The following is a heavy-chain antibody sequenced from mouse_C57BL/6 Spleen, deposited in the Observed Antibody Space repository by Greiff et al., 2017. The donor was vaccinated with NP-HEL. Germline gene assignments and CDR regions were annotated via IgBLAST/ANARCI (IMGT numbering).Heavy chain of an antibody. J-gene: IGHJ1*03. Sequence: EVQRVESGGGLVKPGGSLKLSCAASGFTFSSYAMSWVRQTPEKRLEWVATISDGGSYTYYPDNVKGRFTISRDNAKNNLYLQMSHLKSEDTAMYYCARDQGYYGTSGYFDVWGTGTTVTVSS. CDR2: ISDGGSYT. CDR1: GFTFSSYA. D-gene: IGHD1-1*01. V-gene: IGHV5-4*01. CDR3: ARDQGYYGTSGYFDV.